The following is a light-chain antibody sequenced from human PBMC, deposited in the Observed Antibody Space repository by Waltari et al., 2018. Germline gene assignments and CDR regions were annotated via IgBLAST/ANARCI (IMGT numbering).Light chain of an antibody. J-gene: IGKJ2*01. CDR2: RFF. CDR1: PSLVHSDGNTH. CDR3: MQCTHWPYT. V-gene: IGKV2-30*02. Sequence: DVVMTQSPLSLSVTLGQAASISCKSSPSLVHSDGNTHLTWFHQRPGQSPRRLIYRFFNRDSGVPDRFSDSGSGTDFTLKVHEVEAEDVVVYYCMQCTHWPYTFGQGTKLDSK.